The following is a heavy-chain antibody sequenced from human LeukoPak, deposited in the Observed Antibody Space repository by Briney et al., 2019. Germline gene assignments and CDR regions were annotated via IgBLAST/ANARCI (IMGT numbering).Heavy chain of an antibody. D-gene: IGHD3-22*01. CDR3: ARAPHYYDSSGYSKNSYAFDI. Sequence: GRSLRLSCAASGFTFSSYGMHWVRQAPGKGLEWGAVIWYDGSNKYYADSVKGRFTISRDNSKNTLYLQMNSLRAEDTAVYYCARAPHYYDSSGYSKNSYAFDIWGQGTMVTVSS. CDR2: IWYDGSNK. CDR1: GFTFSSYG. V-gene: IGHV3-33*01. J-gene: IGHJ3*02.